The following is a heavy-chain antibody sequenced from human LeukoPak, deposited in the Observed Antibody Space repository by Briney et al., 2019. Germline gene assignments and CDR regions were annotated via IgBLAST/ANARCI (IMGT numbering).Heavy chain of an antibody. J-gene: IGHJ4*02. CDR2: IKQDGSEK. V-gene: IGHV3-7*03. D-gene: IGHD2-15*01. Sequence: GGSLRLSCAASGFTFSSYWMSWVRQAPGKGLEWVANIKQDGSEKYYVDSVKGRFTISRDNAKNSLYLQMNSLRAEDTAVYYCARGSPRYCSGGSCYSETKYYSDYWGQGTLVTVSS. CDR3: ARGSPRYCSGGSCYSETKYYSDY. CDR1: GFTFSSYW.